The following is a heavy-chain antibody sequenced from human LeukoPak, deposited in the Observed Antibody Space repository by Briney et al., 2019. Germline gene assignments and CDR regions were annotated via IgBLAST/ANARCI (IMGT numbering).Heavy chain of an antibody. CDR2: ISSSGSTI. D-gene: IGHD3-16*01. V-gene: IGHV3-48*03. CDR3: ARGFRGRKRFDP. Sequence: GGSLRLSCAASGFTFSSYEMNWVRQAPGKGLEWVSYISSSGSTIYYADSVKGRFTISRDNAKTSLYLQTNSLRAEDTAVYYCARGFRGRKRFDPWGQGTLVTVSS. CDR1: GFTFSSYE. J-gene: IGHJ5*02.